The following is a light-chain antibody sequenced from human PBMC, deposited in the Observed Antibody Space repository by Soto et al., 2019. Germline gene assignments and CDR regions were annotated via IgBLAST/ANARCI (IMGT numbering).Light chain of an antibody. V-gene: IGKV3-20*01. J-gene: IGKJ2*01. Sequence: EIVLTQSPGTLSLSPGERATLSCRASQSVSSSYLAWYQQKPGQAPRLLIFGASSRATGIPDRFSGSGSGTDFTLTISRLEPEDFAMYDCQQYGSSPYTFGQGTKLENK. CDR2: GAS. CDR1: QSVSSSY. CDR3: QQYGSSPYT.